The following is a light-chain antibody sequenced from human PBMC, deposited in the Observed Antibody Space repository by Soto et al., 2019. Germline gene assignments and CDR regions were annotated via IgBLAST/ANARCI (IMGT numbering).Light chain of an antibody. J-gene: IGKJ1*01. CDR3: LQDYGDSWT. V-gene: IGKV1-6*01. Sequence: QMTHSPSSLSASVGEKIIITCRGSRDVGSDVSWYQQKPGQAPKLLIYAASNLYTGVPSRFRGSRSGKELTLTISTLQPEDFASYYCLQDYGDSWTFGQGTKVDIX. CDR2: AAS. CDR1: RDVGSD.